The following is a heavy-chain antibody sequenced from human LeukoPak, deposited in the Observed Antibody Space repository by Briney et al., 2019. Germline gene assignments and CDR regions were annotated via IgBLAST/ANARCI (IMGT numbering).Heavy chain of an antibody. J-gene: IGHJ4*02. V-gene: IGHV1-18*01. CDR1: GYAFTEYA. D-gene: IGHD3-22*01. CDR2: ISAYNGNT. CDR3: ARVQYYYDSSGYYRYFDY. Sequence: GASVKVSCKASGYAFTEYAMNWVRQAPGQGLEWMGWISAYNGNTNYAQKLQGRVTMTTDTSTSTAYMELRSLRSDGTAVYYCARVQYYYDSSGYYRYFDYWGQGTLVTVSS.